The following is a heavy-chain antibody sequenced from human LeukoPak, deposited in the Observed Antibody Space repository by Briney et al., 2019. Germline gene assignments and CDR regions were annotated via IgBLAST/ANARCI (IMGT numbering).Heavy chain of an antibody. CDR2: ISYNGSNK. V-gene: IGHV3-30*04. CDR1: GFTFSSYA. CDR3: ARDIGGYYYDSSGLDY. Sequence: PGGSLRLSCAASGFTFSSYAMHWVRQAPGKGLEWVAVISYNGSNKKYADSVKGRFTNSRDNSKNTLYLQMNSLRAEDTAVYYCARDIGGYYYDSSGLDYWGQGTLVTVSS. J-gene: IGHJ4*02. D-gene: IGHD3-22*01.